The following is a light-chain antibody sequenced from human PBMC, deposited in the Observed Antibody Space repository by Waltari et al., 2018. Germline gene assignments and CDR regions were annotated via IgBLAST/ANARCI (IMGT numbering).Light chain of an antibody. CDR1: DIGRYS. CDR2: YNS. J-gene: IGLJ2*01. V-gene: IGLV3-21*04. CDR3: QVWDSSDDHP. Sequence: SYVLTQPPSVSVAPGKTASITCGGKDIGRYSVHWYQQKPGQAPVLVIYYNSDRPSGIPERFSGSNSGNTATLTISGVEAGDEADYYCQVWDSSDDHPFGGGTKLTVL.